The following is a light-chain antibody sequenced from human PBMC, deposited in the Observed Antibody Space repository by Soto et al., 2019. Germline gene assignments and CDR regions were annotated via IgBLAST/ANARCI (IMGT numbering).Light chain of an antibody. CDR1: QSVSSSY. J-gene: IGKJ1*01. V-gene: IGKV3-20*01. CDR3: QQYSSSSST. Sequence: PGERATLSCRASQSVSSSYLAWYQQKPGQAPRLLIYGASTRATGIPDRFSGSGSGTDFTLTISRLEPEDFAVYYCQQYSSSSSTFDQGTKVEIK. CDR2: GAS.